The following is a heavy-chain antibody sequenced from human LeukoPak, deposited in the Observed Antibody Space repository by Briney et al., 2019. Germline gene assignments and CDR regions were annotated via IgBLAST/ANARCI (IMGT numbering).Heavy chain of an antibody. Sequence: PSETLSLTCAVYGGSFSSYYWSWIRQPPGKGLEWIGYIYYSGSTNYNPSLKSRVTISVDTSKNQFSLKLRSVTAADTAVYYCARDRYYYDSSGYSLFDYWGQGTLVTVSS. V-gene: IGHV4-59*01. D-gene: IGHD3-22*01. CDR2: IYYSGST. J-gene: IGHJ4*02. CDR1: GGSFSSYY. CDR3: ARDRYYYDSSGYSLFDY.